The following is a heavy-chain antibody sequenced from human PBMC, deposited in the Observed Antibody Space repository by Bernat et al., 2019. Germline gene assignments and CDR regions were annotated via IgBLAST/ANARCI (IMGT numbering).Heavy chain of an antibody. Sequence: QLQLQESGSGLVKPSQTLSLTCAVSGGSISSGGYSWSWIRQPPGKGLEWIGSVYYSGSTYYNPSLKSRVTISVDTSKNQFSLKLSSVTAADTAVYYCAREGEQWLAKDFDYWGQGTLVTVSS. CDR1: GGSISSGGYS. V-gene: IGHV4-30-2*03. CDR2: VYYSGST. D-gene: IGHD6-19*01. CDR3: AREGEQWLAKDFDY. J-gene: IGHJ4*02.